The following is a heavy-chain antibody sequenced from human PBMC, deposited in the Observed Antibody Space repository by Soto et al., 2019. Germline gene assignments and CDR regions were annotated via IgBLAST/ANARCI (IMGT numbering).Heavy chain of an antibody. V-gene: IGHV3-66*01. CDR3: ARAKDCTNGVCYYYYYMDV. Sequence: GSLRLSCAASGFTVSTKYMSWVRQAPGKGLEWVSVIYSGGSTFYADSVRGRFTISRDNSKNTVNLQMNSLRAEDTAVYYCARAKDCTNGVCYYYYYMDVWGKGTTVTVSS. J-gene: IGHJ6*03. CDR2: IYSGGST. CDR1: GFTVSTKY. D-gene: IGHD2-8*01.